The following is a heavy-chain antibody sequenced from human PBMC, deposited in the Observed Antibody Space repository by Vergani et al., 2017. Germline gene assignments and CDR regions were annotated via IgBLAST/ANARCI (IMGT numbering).Heavy chain of an antibody. V-gene: IGHV4-39*01. CDR2: IYYSGST. J-gene: IGHJ5*02. Sequence: QLQLQESGPGLVKPSATLSLTCSVSGASIRSSNYYWGWIRQPPGKGLEWIASIYYSGSTYYTPSLKSRVTISVDTSKNQFSLKLRSVTAADTAVYFCARHSTVEWLVKLGWIDPWGQGSLVTVSS. CDR1: GASIRSSNYY. D-gene: IGHD6-19*01. CDR3: ARHSTVEWLVKLGWIDP.